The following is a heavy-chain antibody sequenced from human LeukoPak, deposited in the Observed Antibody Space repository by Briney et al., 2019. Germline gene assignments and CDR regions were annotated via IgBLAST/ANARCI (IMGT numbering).Heavy chain of an antibody. J-gene: IGHJ6*04. V-gene: IGHV3-48*03. Sequence: PGGSLRLSCAASRFIFRNYGMHWVRQAPGKGLEWVSYISSSGSTIYYADSVKGRFTISRDNAKNSLYLQMNSLRAEDTAVYYCAELGITMIGGVWGKGTTVTISS. CDR1: RFIFRNYG. CDR3: AELGITMIGGV. D-gene: IGHD3-10*02. CDR2: ISSSGSTI.